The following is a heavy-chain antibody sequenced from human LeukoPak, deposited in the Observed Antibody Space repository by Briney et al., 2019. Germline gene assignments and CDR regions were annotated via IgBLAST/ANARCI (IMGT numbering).Heavy chain of an antibody. CDR3: ARVWGYCGNTNCYQSFDY. Sequence: ASVKVSCKASGYTFTNYGISWVRQAPGQGLEWMGGITPYNGHTNYAQKIQGRVTMTTDTSTNTAYMDLRSLRSDDTALYYCARVWGYCGNTNCYQSFDYWGQGTLVTVTS. J-gene: IGHJ4*02. CDR2: ITPYNGHT. V-gene: IGHV1-18*01. CDR1: GYTFTNYG. D-gene: IGHD2-2*01.